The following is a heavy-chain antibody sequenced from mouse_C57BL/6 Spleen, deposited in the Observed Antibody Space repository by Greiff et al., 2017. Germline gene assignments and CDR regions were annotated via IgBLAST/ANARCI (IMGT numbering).Heavy chain of an antibody. CDR1: GYTFTSYW. D-gene: IGHD1-1*01. Sequence: DVQLQESGTVLARPGASVKMSCKTSGYTFTSYWMHWVKQRPGQGLEWIGAIYPGNSDTSYNQKFKGKAKLTAVTSASTAYMELSSLTNEDSAVYYCTRHYYGLDYWGQGTTLTVSS. J-gene: IGHJ2*01. CDR3: TRHYYGLDY. V-gene: IGHV1-5*01. CDR2: IYPGNSDT.